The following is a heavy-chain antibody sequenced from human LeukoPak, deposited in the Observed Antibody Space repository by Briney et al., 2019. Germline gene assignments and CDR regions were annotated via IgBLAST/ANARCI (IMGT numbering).Heavy chain of an antibody. J-gene: IGHJ6*03. CDR1: GASISSHY. Sequence: PSETLSLTCAVSGASISSHYWSWIRQPPGKGLGWIGYTSGSISDNPSLKSRVAVSVDPSQNQVPLSLTSVTAADTAVYYCARVLAIFGLDTTDFYMDVWGKGTTVTVSS. CDR3: ARVLAIFGLDTTDFYMDV. CDR2: TSGSI. V-gene: IGHV4-59*11. D-gene: IGHD3/OR15-3a*01.